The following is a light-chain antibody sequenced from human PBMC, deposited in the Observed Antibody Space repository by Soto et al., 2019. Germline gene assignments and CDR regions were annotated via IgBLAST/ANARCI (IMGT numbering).Light chain of an antibody. CDR2: DAS. CDR3: QQRSSWQRIP. CDR1: QSVSSY. J-gene: IGKJ5*01. V-gene: IGKV3-11*01. Sequence: EIVLTQSPATLSLSPGERATLSCRASQSVSSYFAWYQQKPGQAPRLLIYDASNRATGIPARFNGSGSGTDFTLTISSQEPEDFAVYCCQQRSSWQRIPSCQGTRREI.